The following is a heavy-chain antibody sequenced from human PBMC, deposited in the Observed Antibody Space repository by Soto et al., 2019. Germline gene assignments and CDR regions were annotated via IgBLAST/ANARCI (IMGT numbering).Heavy chain of an antibody. CDR2: ISYDGSNK. J-gene: IGHJ4*02. Sequence: PGGSLRLSCAASGFTFSSYAMHWVRQAPGKGLEWVAVISYDGSNKYYADSVKGRFTISRDNSKNTLYLQMNSLRAEDTAVYYWAKDLTHDSSGGFDYWGQGTLVTVSS. V-gene: IGHV3-30-3*01. D-gene: IGHD3-22*01. CDR1: GFTFSSYA. CDR3: AKDLTHDSSGGFDY.